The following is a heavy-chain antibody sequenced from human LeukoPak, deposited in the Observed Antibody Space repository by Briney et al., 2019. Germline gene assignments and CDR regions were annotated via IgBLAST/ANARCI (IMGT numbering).Heavy chain of an antibody. CDR3: ARVSSGWYEFDY. CDR1: GGSISSYY. D-gene: IGHD6-19*01. CDR2: IYYRGST. J-gene: IGHJ4*02. V-gene: IGHV4-59*01. Sequence: PSETLSLTCTVSGGSISSYYWSWIRQPPGKGLEWIGYIYYRGSTNYNPSLKSRLTISVDTSKNQFSLKLSSVTAADTAVYYCARVSSGWYEFDYWGQGALVTVSS.